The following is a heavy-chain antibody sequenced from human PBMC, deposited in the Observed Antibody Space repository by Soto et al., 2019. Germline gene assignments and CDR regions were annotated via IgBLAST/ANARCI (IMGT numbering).Heavy chain of an antibody. J-gene: IGHJ3*02. V-gene: IGHV3-33*01. D-gene: IGHD3-10*01. CDR1: GFTFSSYG. CDR3: ARGNYLGAFDI. CDR2: IWYDGSNK. Sequence: SLRLSCAASGFTFSSYGMHWVRQAPGKGLEWVAVIWYDGSNKYYADSVKGRFTISRDNSKNTLYLQMNSPRAEDTAVYYCARGNYLGAFDIWGQGTMVTVSS.